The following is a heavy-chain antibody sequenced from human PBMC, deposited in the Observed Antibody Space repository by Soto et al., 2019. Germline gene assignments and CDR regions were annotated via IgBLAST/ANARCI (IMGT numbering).Heavy chain of an antibody. Sequence: QVQLVESRGGVVQPGRSLRLSCAASGFTFSSYAMHWVRQAPGKGLEWVAVISYDGSNKYYADSVKGRFTISRDNSKNTLYLQMNSLRAEDTAVYYCAREYDSYWGQGTLVTVSS. CDR1: GFTFSSYA. J-gene: IGHJ4*02. CDR3: AREYDSY. D-gene: IGHD1-1*01. V-gene: IGHV3-30-3*01. CDR2: ISYDGSNK.